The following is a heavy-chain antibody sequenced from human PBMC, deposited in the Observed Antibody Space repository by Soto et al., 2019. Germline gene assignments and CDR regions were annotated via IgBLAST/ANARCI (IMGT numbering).Heavy chain of an antibody. CDR3: AKDLWDIAVIPPASYYYYGMDV. J-gene: IGHJ6*02. CDR2: ISYDGSNK. Sequence: PGGSLRLSCAAPGFTFSSYGMHWVRQAPGKGLEWVAVISYDGSNKYYADSVKGRFTISRDNSKNTLYLQMNSLRAEDTAVYYCAKDLWDIAVIPPASYYYYGMDVWGQGTTVTVSS. D-gene: IGHD2-2*01. CDR1: GFTFSSYG. V-gene: IGHV3-30*18.